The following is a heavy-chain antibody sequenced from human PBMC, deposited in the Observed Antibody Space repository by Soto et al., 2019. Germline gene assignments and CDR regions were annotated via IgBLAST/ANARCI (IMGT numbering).Heavy chain of an antibody. V-gene: IGHV3-15*07. Sequence: GGSLRLSCAASGFTFSNAWMNWVRQAPGKGLEWVGRIKSKTDGGTTDYAAPVKGRFTISRDDSKNTLYLQMNSLKTEDTAVYYCTTEHYYDSSGYYYGTHPHYWGQGTLVTVSS. CDR3: TTEHYYDSSGYYYGTHPHY. D-gene: IGHD3-22*01. CDR1: GFTFSNAW. J-gene: IGHJ4*02. CDR2: IKSKTDGGTT.